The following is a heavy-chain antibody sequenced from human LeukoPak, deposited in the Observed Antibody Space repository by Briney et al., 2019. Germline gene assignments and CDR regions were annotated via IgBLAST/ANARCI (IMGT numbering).Heavy chain of an antibody. Sequence: GGSLRLSCAASGFTFSDYYMSWIRQAPGKGLEWVSYISSSSSYTNYADSVKGRFTISRDNAKNSLYLQINSLRAEDTAVYYCARGAWFGELLDYFDYWGQGTLVTVSS. J-gene: IGHJ4*02. V-gene: IGHV3-11*05. CDR3: ARGAWFGELLDYFDY. D-gene: IGHD3-10*01. CDR2: ISSSSSYT. CDR1: GFTFSDYY.